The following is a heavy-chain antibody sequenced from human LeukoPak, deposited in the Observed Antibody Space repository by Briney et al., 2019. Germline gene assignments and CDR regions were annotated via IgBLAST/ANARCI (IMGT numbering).Heavy chain of an antibody. CDR1: GGTFSSYA. Sequence: ASVKVSCKASGGTFSSYAISWARQAPGQGLEWMGGIIPIFGTADYAQEFQGRVTITTDESTSTAYMELSSLRSEDTAVYYCARGLLIGVWGQGTMVTVSS. CDR2: IIPIFGTA. CDR3: ARGLLIGV. D-gene: IGHD3-22*01. V-gene: IGHV1-69*05. J-gene: IGHJ3*01.